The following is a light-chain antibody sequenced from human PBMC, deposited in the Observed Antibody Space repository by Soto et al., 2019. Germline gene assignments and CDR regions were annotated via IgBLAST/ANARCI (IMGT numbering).Light chain of an antibody. V-gene: IGLV2-14*01. J-gene: IGLJ1*01. Sequence: QSALTQPASVSGSPGQSITISCTGTSSDVGGYNYVSWYQQHPGKAPKVMIYEVSNRPSGVSNRFSGSKSGNTASLTISGLQAEDEADYYCCSYTNGNTLVFGTGTKLTVL. CDR3: CSYTNGNTLV. CDR2: EVS. CDR1: SSDVGGYNY.